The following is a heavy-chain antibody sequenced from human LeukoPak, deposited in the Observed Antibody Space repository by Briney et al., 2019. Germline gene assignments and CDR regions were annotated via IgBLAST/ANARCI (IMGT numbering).Heavy chain of an antibody. CDR1: GFTFSDYY. CDR2: ISSSGSTI. D-gene: IGHD4-17*01. V-gene: IGHV3-11*01. J-gene: IGHJ6*02. Sequence: GGSLRLSCVASGFTFSDYYMSWIRQAPGKGLEWVSYISSSGSTIYYADSVKGRFTISRDNAKNSLYLQMNSLRAEDTAVYYCARVYYGDGTYYYYGMDVWGQGTTVTVSS. CDR3: ARVYYGDGTYYYYGMDV.